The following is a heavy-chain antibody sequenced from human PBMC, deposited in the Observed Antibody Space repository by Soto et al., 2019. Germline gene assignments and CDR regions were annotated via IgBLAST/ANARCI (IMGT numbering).Heavy chain of an antibody. Sequence: SVKVSCKASGGTFSSYAISWVRQAPGQGLEWMGGIIPIFGTANYAQKFQGRVTITADESTSTAYMELSSLRSEDTAVYYCASISTTGTRYYYYYCGMDVWGQGTTVTVSS. V-gene: IGHV1-69*13. CDR3: ASISTTGTRYYYYYCGMDV. CDR2: IIPIFGTA. CDR1: GGTFSSYA. D-gene: IGHD1-1*01. J-gene: IGHJ6*02.